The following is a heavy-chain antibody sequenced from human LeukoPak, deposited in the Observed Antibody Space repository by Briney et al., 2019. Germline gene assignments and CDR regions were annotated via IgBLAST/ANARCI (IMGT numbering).Heavy chain of an antibody. Sequence: PGGSLRLSCAASGFTFSSYAMTWVRQAPVKGLEWLSVVTDTGGNTYHADSVKGRFTISGDNSKNTVYLEMNSLRVEDTAVYYCAKGTVRSCSGPSCYPLDSWGQGTLVTVSS. D-gene: IGHD2-15*01. J-gene: IGHJ4*02. V-gene: IGHV3-23*01. CDR3: AKGTVRSCSGPSCYPLDS. CDR2: VTDTGGNT. CDR1: GFTFSSYA.